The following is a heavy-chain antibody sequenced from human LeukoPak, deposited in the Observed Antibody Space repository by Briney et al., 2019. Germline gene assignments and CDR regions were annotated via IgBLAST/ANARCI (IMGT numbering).Heavy chain of an antibody. D-gene: IGHD2-15*01. J-gene: IGHJ4*02. CDR2: ISYDGSNK. Sequence: GGSLRLSCAASGFTFSSYGMHWVRQAPGKGLEWVAVISYDGSNKYYADSVKGRFTISRDNSKNTLYLQMNSLRAEDTAVYYCAKINADVVVVAATGYWGQGTLVTVSS. V-gene: IGHV3-30*18. CDR3: AKINADVVVVAATGY. CDR1: GFTFSSYG.